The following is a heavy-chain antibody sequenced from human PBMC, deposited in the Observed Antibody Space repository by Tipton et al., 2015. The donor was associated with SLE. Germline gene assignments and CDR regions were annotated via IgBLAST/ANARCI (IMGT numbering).Heavy chain of an antibody. CDR2: IYYSGST. D-gene: IGHD2-15*01. Sequence: TLSLTCTVSGGSISSYYWSWIRQPPGKGLEWIGYIYYSGSTNYNPSLKSRVTISVDTSKNQFSLKLSSVTAADTAVYYCARGVVYGSGGICYFPYYYYMDVWGKGTTVTVSS. CDR1: GGSISSYY. J-gene: IGHJ6*03. CDR3: ARGVVYGSGGICYFPYYYYMDV. V-gene: IGHV4-59*01.